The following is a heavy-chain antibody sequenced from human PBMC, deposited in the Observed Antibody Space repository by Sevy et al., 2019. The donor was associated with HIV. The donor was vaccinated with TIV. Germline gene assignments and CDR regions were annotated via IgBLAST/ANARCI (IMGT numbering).Heavy chain of an antibody. J-gene: IGHJ5*02. V-gene: IGHV4-59*01. CDR3: ARSHSSSWYVAIDP. CDR1: GGSISSYY. Sequence: SETLSLTCTVSGGSISSYYWSWIRQPPGKGLEWIGYIYYSGSTNYNPSLKSRVTISVDTSKNQFSLKLSSVTAVDTAVYYCARSHSSSWYVAIDPWGQGTLVTVSS. CDR2: IYYSGST. D-gene: IGHD6-13*01.